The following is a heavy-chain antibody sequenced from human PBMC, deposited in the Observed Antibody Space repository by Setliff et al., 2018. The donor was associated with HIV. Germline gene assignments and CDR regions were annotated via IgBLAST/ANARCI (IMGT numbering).Heavy chain of an antibody. Sequence: ASVKVSCKASGYTFTGYYVHWVRQAPGQGLEWMGRIIPNSGGTNYAQKFQGRVTMTRDTSISTAYMELSSLRSEDTAVYYCARDRVRITIFGANDASDIWGQGTMVTVSS. CDR1: GYTFTGYY. CDR2: IIPNSGGT. CDR3: ARDRVRITIFGANDASDI. J-gene: IGHJ3*02. D-gene: IGHD3-3*01. V-gene: IGHV1-2*06.